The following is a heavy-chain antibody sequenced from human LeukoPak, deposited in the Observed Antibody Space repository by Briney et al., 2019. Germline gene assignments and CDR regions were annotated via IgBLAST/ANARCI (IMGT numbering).Heavy chain of an antibody. CDR3: ARHPITYYYGSGSYYNERYYYYYMDV. V-gene: IGHV4-4*09. CDR2: IYTSGST. D-gene: IGHD3-10*01. CDR1: GGSISSYY. J-gene: IGHJ6*03. Sequence: SETLSLTCTVSGGSISSYYWSWIRQPPGKRLEWIGYIYTSGSTNYNPFLKSRVTISVDTSKNQFSLKLSSVTAADTAVYYCARHPITYYYGSGSYYNERYYYYYMDVWGKGTTVTVSS.